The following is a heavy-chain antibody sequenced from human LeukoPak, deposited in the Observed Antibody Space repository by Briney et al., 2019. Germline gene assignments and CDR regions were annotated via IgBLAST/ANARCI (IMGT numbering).Heavy chain of an antibody. D-gene: IGHD5-18*01. Sequence: ASVTVSCKASGYTFTSYGISWVRQAPGQGLEWMGWISAYNGNTNYAQKFQGRVTMTRDTSISTAYMELSRPRSDDTAVYYCARENQYSYGNFDYWGQGTLVTVSS. CDR1: GYTFTSYG. V-gene: IGHV1-18*01. CDR2: ISAYNGNT. CDR3: ARENQYSYGNFDY. J-gene: IGHJ4*02.